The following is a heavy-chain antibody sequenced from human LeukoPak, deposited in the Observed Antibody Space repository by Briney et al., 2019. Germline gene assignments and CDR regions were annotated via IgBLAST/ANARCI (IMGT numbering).Heavy chain of an antibody. CDR2: INPNSGST. Sequence: ASVKVSCKASGYTFTGYYMHWVRQAPGQGLEWMGWINPNSGSTNYAQKFQGRVTMTRDTSISTAYMELSRLRSDDTAVYYCARDQGDGYMSFDYWGQGTLVTVSS. J-gene: IGHJ4*02. V-gene: IGHV1-2*02. D-gene: IGHD5-24*01. CDR3: ARDQGDGYMSFDY. CDR1: GYTFTGYY.